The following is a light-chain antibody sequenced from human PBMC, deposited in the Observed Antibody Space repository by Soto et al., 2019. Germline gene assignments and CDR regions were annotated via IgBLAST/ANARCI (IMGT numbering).Light chain of an antibody. V-gene: IGLV2-14*03. CDR2: DVI. J-gene: IGLJ2*01. CDR3: SSYTTSSTPVV. CDR1: SSDIGGYNY. Sequence: QSVLTQPASVSGSPGQPITISCSGTSSDIGGYNYVSWYQHHPGTAPKLIIYDVINRPSGVSNRFSGSKSANTASLTISGLQAEDEADYFCSSYTTSSTPVVFGGGTKLTVL.